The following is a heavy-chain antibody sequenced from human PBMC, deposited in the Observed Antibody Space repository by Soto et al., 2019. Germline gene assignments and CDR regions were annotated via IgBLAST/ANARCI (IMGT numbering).Heavy chain of an antibody. Sequence: PSETLSRTCNVSGGSVSSGSSHWGWIRQPPGKGLERIGFLYFSGSTTYNPSLKSRITISVDTSKNQCSLNLTSVTAADTAVYYCARGPRIAARRGTWFVSWGQGTLVTVSS. CDR3: ARGPRIAARRGTWFVS. CDR1: GGSVSSGSSH. J-gene: IGHJ5*01. V-gene: IGHV4-61*01. D-gene: IGHD6-6*01. CDR2: LYFSGST.